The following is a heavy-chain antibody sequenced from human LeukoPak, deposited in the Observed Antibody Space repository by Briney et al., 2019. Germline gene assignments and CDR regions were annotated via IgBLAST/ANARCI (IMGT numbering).Heavy chain of an antibody. J-gene: IGHJ4*02. CDR2: IKSKADGGTT. Sequence: GGSLRLSCAASGFTFSNAWMSWVRQAPGKGLEWVGPIKSKADGGTTDYAAPVKGRFTISRDDSKNTLYLQMNSLKTEDTAVYYCTTSWGIAAAGMGFDYWGQGTLVTVSS. V-gene: IGHV3-15*01. CDR1: GFTFSNAW. CDR3: TTSWGIAAAGMGFDY. D-gene: IGHD6-13*01.